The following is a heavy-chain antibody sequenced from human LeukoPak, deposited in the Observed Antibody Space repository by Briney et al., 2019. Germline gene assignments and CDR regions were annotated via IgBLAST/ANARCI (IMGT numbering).Heavy chain of an antibody. CDR2: INSDGSST. V-gene: IGHV3-74*01. J-gene: IGHJ6*02. CDR1: GFTFSSYW. D-gene: IGHD6-19*01. CDR3: AKLDPWLDRYYYYGMDV. Sequence: GGSLRLSCAASGFTFSSYWMHWVRQAPGKGLVWVSRINSDGSSTSYADSVKGRFTISRDNAKNTLYLQMNSLRAEDTAVYYCAKLDPWLDRYYYYGMDVWGQGTTVTVSS.